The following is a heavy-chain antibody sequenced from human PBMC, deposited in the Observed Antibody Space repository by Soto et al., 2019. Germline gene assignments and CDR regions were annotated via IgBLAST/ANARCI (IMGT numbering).Heavy chain of an antibody. J-gene: IGHJ5*02. CDR2: ISGSGSDM. Sequence: EVQLVESGGGLVQPGGSLRLSCAASGFTFSSYSMNWVRQAPGKGPEWVSYISGSGSDMFYADSVKGRFTISRDNAKNSLYLQMNSLRAEDTAVYYCALGLETARFDPWGQGTLVTVSS. V-gene: IGHV3-48*01. CDR1: GFTFSSYS. D-gene: IGHD2-21*02. CDR3: ALGLETARFDP.